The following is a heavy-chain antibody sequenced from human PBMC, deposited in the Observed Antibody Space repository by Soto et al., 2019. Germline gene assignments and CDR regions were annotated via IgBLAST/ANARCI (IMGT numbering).Heavy chain of an antibody. CDR3: ARGVGSGLSDY. J-gene: IGHJ4*02. V-gene: IGHV1-3*01. CDR1: GYTFTSYA. CDR2: INAGNGNT. D-gene: IGHD1-26*01. Sequence: QVQLVQSGAEVKKPGASVKVSCKASGYTFTSYAMHWVRQATGQRLEWMGWINAGNGNTKYSQKFQGRVTITRDTSASTAYMDLSSLRSEDTAVYYCARGVGSGLSDYWGQGTLVTVSS.